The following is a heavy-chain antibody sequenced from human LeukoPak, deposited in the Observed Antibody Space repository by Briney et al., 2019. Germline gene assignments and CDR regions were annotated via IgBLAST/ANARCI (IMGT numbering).Heavy chain of an antibody. CDR3: AKMVREFYTISYYFDY. D-gene: IGHD2-8*01. J-gene: IGHJ4*02. V-gene: IGHV3-23*01. Sequence: GGSLKLSCAASGFTFSGYAMNWVRQAPGKGLEWVSGISGSGAGTYYADSVKGRFTISRDNSKNTLYLQMNSLRADDTAVYYCAKMVREFYTISYYFDYWGQGTLVTVSS. CDR1: GFTFSGYA. CDR2: ISGSGAGT.